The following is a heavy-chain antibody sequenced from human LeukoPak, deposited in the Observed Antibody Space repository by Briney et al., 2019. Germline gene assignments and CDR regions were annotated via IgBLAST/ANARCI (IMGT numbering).Heavy chain of an antibody. CDR1: GFTFSNYW. J-gene: IGHJ4*02. D-gene: IGHD6-19*01. CDR3: AKDLLGQWPTVFDY. CDR2: IREDGSEK. V-gene: IGHV3-7*01. Sequence: GGSLRLSCAASGFTFSNYWMTWVRQAPGKGLEWVANIREDGSEKYYTDSMKGRFTISRDNAQNTLYLQMNSLRAEDTAVYYCAKDLLGQWPTVFDYWGQGTLVTVSS.